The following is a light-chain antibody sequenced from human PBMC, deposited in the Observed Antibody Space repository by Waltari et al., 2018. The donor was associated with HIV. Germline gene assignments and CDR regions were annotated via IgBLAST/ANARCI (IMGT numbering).Light chain of an antibody. Sequence: EIVMTQSPATLSVSPGERATLSCRASQSVGSDLAWYQQKPGQAPRLVIYGASTRATGIPARFSGSGSGTEFTLTISSLQSADFAVYYCQQDYNWLPYTFGQGTKLEIK. CDR1: QSVGSD. CDR3: QQDYNWLPYT. CDR2: GAS. J-gene: IGKJ2*01. V-gene: IGKV3-15*01.